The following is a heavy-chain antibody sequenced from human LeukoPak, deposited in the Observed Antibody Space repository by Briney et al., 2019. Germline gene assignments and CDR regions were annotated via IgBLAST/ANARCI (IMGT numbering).Heavy chain of an antibody. D-gene: IGHD3-22*01. V-gene: IGHV3-23*01. CDR3: ATSSGHYYDSSGYYAGAFDI. CDR2: ISGSGGST. Sequence: GGSLRLSCAASGFTFSSYAMSWVRQAPGKGLEWVSAISGSGGSTYYADSVKGRFTISRDNSKNTLYLQMNSLRAEDTAVYYCATSSGHYYDSSGYYAGAFDIWGQGTMVTVSS. CDR1: GFTFSSYA. J-gene: IGHJ3*02.